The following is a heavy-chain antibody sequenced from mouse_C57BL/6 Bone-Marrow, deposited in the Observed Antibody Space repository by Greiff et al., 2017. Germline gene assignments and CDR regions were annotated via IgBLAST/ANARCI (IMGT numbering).Heavy chain of an antibody. CDR3: ARFLREGAMDY. D-gene: IGHD1-1*01. J-gene: IGHJ4*01. Sequence: VQLKQPGAELVKPGASVTMSCKASGYTFTSYWITWVKQRPGQGLEWIGDIYPGSGSTNYNEKFKSKATLTVDTSSSTAYMQLSSLTSEDSAVYYCARFLREGAMDYWGQGTSVTVSS. CDR1: GYTFTSYW. V-gene: IGHV1-55*01. CDR2: IYPGSGST.